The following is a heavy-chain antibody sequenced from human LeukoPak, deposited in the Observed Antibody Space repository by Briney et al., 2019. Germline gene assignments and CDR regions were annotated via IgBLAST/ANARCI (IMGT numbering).Heavy chain of an antibody. J-gene: IGHJ4*02. Sequence: PSETLSLTCTVSGGSISSGDYYWRWIRQPPGTGLEWIGYIYYSGSTYYNPSLKSRVTISVDPSKNQFSLKLSSVTAADTAVYYCARGTGLLWFGKVDYWGQGTLVTVSS. D-gene: IGHD3-10*01. V-gene: IGHV4-30-4*01. CDR1: GGSISSGDYY. CDR2: IYYSGST. CDR3: ARGTGLLWFGKVDY.